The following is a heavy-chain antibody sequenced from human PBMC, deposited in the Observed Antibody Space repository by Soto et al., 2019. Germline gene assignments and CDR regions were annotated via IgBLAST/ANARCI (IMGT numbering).Heavy chain of an antibody. J-gene: IGHJ5*02. CDR2: INAGNGNT. CDR1: GYTFTSYA. Sequence: QVQLVQSGAEEKKPGASVKVSCKASGYTFTSYAMHWVRQAPGQRLEWMGWINAGNGNTKYSQKFQGRVTITRDTPESTANGGGGGWRSEDTAVYYGGGGGFCGGGSCYGGGSAPGGQGPLVTVS. CDR3: GGGGFCGGGSCYGGGSAP. V-gene: IGHV1-3*05. D-gene: IGHD2-15*01.